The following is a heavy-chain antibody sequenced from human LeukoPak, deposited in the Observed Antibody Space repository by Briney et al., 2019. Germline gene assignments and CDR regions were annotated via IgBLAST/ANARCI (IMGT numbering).Heavy chain of an antibody. V-gene: IGHV3-23*01. Sequence: PGGSLRLSCAASGFTFSSYAMGWVRQAPGKGLEWVSAISGSGGSTYYADSVKGRFTISRDNSKNTLYLQMNSLRAEDTAVYYCAKDQGEGYCSGGSCYSLSYYYGMDVWGQGTTVTVSS. CDR2: ISGSGGST. J-gene: IGHJ6*02. D-gene: IGHD2-15*01. CDR3: AKDQGEGYCSGGSCYSLSYYYGMDV. CDR1: GFTFSSYA.